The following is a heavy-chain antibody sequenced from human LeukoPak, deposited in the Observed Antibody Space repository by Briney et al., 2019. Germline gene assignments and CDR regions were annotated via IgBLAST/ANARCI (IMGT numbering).Heavy chain of an antibody. D-gene: IGHD6-13*01. CDR3: ARSLHPGYSSSWYDY. V-gene: IGHV4-4*09. CDR2: IYTSGST. CDR1: GGSISSYY. Sequence: SETLSLTCTVSGGSISSYYWSWIRQPPGKGLEWIGYIYTSGSTNYSPSLKSRVTISVDTSKNQFSLKLSSVTAADTAVYYCARSLHPGYSSSWYDYWGQGTLVTVSS. J-gene: IGHJ4*02.